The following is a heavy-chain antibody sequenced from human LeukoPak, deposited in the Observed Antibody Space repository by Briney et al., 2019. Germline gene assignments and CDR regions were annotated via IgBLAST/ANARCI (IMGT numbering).Heavy chain of an antibody. Sequence: QAGGSLRLSCAASGFTFSSYAMSWVRQAPGKGLEWVSAISGSGGSTYYADSVKGRFTISRDNSKNTLYLQMNSLRAEDTAVYYCAKALAYCGGDCYSRYFDYWGQGTLVTVSS. CDR3: AKALAYCGGDCYSRYFDY. V-gene: IGHV3-23*01. CDR1: GFTFSSYA. D-gene: IGHD2-21*02. CDR2: ISGSGGST. J-gene: IGHJ4*02.